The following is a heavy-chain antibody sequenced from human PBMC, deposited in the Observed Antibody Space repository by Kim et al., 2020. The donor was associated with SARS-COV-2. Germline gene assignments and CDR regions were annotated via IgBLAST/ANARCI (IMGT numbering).Heavy chain of an antibody. V-gene: IGHV3-48*03. J-gene: IGHJ4*03. CDR3: ARGAYSSSSGFDF. Sequence: GGSLRLSCAVSGFIFRDYEMNWVRQAPGKGLEWVSYISAGGTTIHYADSVKGRFTFSRDNAENSMHLQMNSLRAEDTAIYYCARGAYSSSSGFDFWGQGT. CDR2: ISAGGTTI. CDR1: GFIFRDYE. D-gene: IGHD6-6*01.